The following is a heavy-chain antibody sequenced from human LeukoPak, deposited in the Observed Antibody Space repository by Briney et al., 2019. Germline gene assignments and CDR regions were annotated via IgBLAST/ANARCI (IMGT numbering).Heavy chain of an antibody. J-gene: IGHJ3*02. Sequence: SETLSLTCTVSGHSMNNYYWSWIRQPPGKGLEWIGDIYYSGSTDYNPSLRSRLTISVDTSKSQFSLKLSSVTAADTAVYYCAIIPGPRYEDDAFDIWGQGTMVTVSS. CDR1: GHSMNNYY. D-gene: IGHD1-1*01. V-gene: IGHV4-59*12. CDR3: AIIPGPRYEDDAFDI. CDR2: IYYSGST.